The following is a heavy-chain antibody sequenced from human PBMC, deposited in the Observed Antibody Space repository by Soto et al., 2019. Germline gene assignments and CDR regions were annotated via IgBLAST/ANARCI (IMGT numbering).Heavy chain of an antibody. Sequence: ASVKVSCKASGGTFSSYTISWVRQAPGQGLEWMGRIIPILGIANYAQKFQGRVTITADKSTSTAYMELSSLRSEDTAVYYCARAPYCSGGSCYTYYYYYMDVWGKGTTVTVSS. CDR2: IIPILGIA. J-gene: IGHJ6*03. V-gene: IGHV1-69*02. D-gene: IGHD2-15*01. CDR3: ARAPYCSGGSCYTYYYYYMDV. CDR1: GGTFSSYT.